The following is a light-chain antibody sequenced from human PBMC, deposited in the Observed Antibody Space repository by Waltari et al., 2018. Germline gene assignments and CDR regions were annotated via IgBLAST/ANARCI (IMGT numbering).Light chain of an antibody. V-gene: IGLV2-14*01. CDR1: SSDRGGSKV. CDR2: DVS. J-gene: IGLJ3*02. Sequence: HSALTPPASVSGSPGQSITISCPGTSSDRGGSKVVSWYQQEPGKAPKLMIYDVSKRPSGVSNRFSGSKSGNTVSLTISGLQAEDEADYYCSSYTSSNTWVFGGGTKLTVL. CDR3: SSYTSSNTWV.